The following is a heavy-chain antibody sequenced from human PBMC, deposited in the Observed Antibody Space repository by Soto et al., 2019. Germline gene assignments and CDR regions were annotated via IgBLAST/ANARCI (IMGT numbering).Heavy chain of an antibody. Sequence: GGSLRLSCAASGFTFSSYSMNWVRQAPGKGLEWVSYISSSSSTIYYADSVKGRFTISRDNAKNSLYLQMNSLRDEDTAVYYCARVIKSIHPPTAARPFDYWGPGTLVTVSS. D-gene: IGHD6-6*01. CDR3: ARVIKSIHPPTAARPFDY. J-gene: IGHJ4*02. CDR2: ISSSSSTI. V-gene: IGHV3-48*02. CDR1: GFTFSSYS.